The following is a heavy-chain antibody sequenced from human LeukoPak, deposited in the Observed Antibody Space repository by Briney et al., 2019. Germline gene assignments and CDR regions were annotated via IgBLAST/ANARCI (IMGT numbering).Heavy chain of an antibody. CDR2: IYYSGST. D-gene: IGHD4-23*01. Sequence: SETLSLTCTVSGGPISIYYWSWIRQPPGKGLEWLGYIYYSGSTNYNPSLKSRVTISVDTSKNQFSLKLSSVTATATAVHYCARSLRWPVSYYYYMAVWCKGTTVTVSS. CDR3: ARSLRWPVSYYYYMAV. J-gene: IGHJ6*03. CDR1: GGPISIYY. V-gene: IGHV4-59*01.